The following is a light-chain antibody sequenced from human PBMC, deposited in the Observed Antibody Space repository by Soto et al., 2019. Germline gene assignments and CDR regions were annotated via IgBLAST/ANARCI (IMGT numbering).Light chain of an antibody. V-gene: IGLV4-69*01. CDR3: QTWGTGIQV. Sequence: QLVLTQSPSASASLGASDKLTCTLSSGHSSYAIAWHQQQPEKGPRYLMKLNSDGSHSKGDGIPDRFSGSSSGAERYLTISSLQSEDGADYYCQTWGTGIQVFGGGTKVTVL. J-gene: IGLJ2*01. CDR2: LNSDGSH. CDR1: SGHSSYA.